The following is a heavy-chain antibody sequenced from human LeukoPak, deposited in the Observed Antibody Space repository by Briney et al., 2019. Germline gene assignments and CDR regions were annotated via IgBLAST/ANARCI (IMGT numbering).Heavy chain of an antibody. Sequence: PGRSLRLSCAASGFTFSSYAMHWVRQAPGKGLEWVAVISYDGSNKYYADSVKGRFIISRDNSKNTLYLQTNSLRAEDTAVYYCARYYCSSTSCHLGAFDIWGQGTMVTVSS. J-gene: IGHJ3*02. CDR3: ARYYCSSTSCHLGAFDI. V-gene: IGHV3-30-3*01. CDR1: GFTFSSYA. D-gene: IGHD2-2*01. CDR2: ISYDGSNK.